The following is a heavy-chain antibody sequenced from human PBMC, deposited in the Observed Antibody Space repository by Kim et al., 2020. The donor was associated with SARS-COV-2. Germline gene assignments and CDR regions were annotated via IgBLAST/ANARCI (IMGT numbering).Heavy chain of an antibody. J-gene: IGHJ4*02. V-gene: IGHV1-18*01. D-gene: IGHD5-18*01. Sequence: ASVKVSCKASGYTFTSYGISWVRQAPGQGLEWMGWISAYNGNTNYAQKLQGRVTMTTDTSTSTAYMELRSLRSDDTAVYYCARDQVHSYGYSTNYFDYWGQGTLVTVSS. CDR3: ARDQVHSYGYSTNYFDY. CDR1: GYTFTSYG. CDR2: ISAYNGNT.